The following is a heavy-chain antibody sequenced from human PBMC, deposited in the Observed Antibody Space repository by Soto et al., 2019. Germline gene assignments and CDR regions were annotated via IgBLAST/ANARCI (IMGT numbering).Heavy chain of an antibody. CDR1: GYSFTSYW. Sequence: EVQLIQSGAEVKKPGESLKISCKGSGYSFTSYWIGWVRQMPVKVLDWMGIIYPGDSDTRYSPSFQGQVTISADKSISTAYLQWSSLKASYTAMYYCARTSAGCKYYSGMDVWGQWTTVTVSS. CDR2: IYPGDSDT. CDR3: ARTSAGCKYYSGMDV. V-gene: IGHV5-51*01. D-gene: IGHD6-13*01. J-gene: IGHJ6*02.